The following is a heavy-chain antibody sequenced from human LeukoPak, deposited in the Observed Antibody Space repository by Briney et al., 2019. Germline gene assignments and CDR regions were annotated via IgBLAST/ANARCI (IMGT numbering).Heavy chain of an antibody. Sequence: KPSETLSLTCTVPGGSISSYYWSWIRQPPGKGLEWIGYIYYSGSTNYNPSLKSRVTISVDTSKNQFSLKLSSVTAADTAVYYCASTPGDLTGYYQWHFDYWGQGTLVTVSS. J-gene: IGHJ4*02. CDR3: ASTPGDLTGYYQWHFDY. CDR1: GGSISSYY. D-gene: IGHD3-9*01. V-gene: IGHV4-59*01. CDR2: IYYSGST.